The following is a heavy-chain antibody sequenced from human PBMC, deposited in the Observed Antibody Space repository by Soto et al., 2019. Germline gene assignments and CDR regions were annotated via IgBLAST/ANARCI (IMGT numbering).Heavy chain of an antibody. D-gene: IGHD1-26*01. V-gene: IGHV3-48*02. J-gene: IGHJ4*02. CDR3: AREPRTAVGATGLFDY. Sequence: ESGGALVQPGGSLRLSCAASGFTFSIYSMNWVRQAPGKGLEWVSYLSSSSGTIHYAESVKGRFTISRDNAKNLLFLQMSSLRDEDTAVYYCAREPRTAVGATGLFDYWGQGTLVTVSS. CDR1: GFTFSIYS. CDR2: LSSSSGTI.